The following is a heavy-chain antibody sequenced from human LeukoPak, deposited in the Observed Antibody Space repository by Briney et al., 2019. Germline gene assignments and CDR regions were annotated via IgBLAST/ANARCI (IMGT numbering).Heavy chain of an antibody. J-gene: IGHJ6*03. CDR3: ARALRSIVRPSYYVYMDL. Sequence: ASVKVSCKASGGTFSSYAISWVRQSPGQGLEWMGGIIPIFGTANYAQKFQGRVTITTDESTSTAYMELSSRRSEDTALYYCARALRSIVRPSYYVYMDLCGKGTTVTVSS. CDR2: IIPIFGTA. CDR1: GGTFSSYA. D-gene: IGHD3-10*01. V-gene: IGHV1-69*05.